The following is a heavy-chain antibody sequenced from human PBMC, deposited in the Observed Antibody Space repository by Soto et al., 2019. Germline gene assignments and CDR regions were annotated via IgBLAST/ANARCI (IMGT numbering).Heavy chain of an antibody. CDR1: GFTFSSYA. CDR2: ISGSGGTT. V-gene: IGHV3-23*01. D-gene: IGHD1-26*01. Sequence: PGGSLRLSCAASGFTFSSYAMSWVRQAPGKGLEWVSAISGSGGTTYYADSVKGRFTISRDNSKNTLYLEMNSLRAEDTAVYYCAKGEGGYYYYYYYMDVWGKGTTVTVSS. J-gene: IGHJ6*03. CDR3: AKGEGGYYYYYYYMDV.